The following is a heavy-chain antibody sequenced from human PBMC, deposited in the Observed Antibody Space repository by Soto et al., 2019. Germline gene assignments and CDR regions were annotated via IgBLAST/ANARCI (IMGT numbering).Heavy chain of an antibody. CDR2: IWYDGSNK. Sequence: QVQLVESGGGVVQPGRSLRLSCAASGFTFSSYGMHWVRQAPGKGLEWVAVIWYDGSNKYYADSVKGRFTLSRDNSKNTLYLQMNSLRAEDTAVYYCARGGTYYDSSGADYWGQGTLVTVSS. CDR1: GFTFSSYG. CDR3: ARGGTYYDSSGADY. V-gene: IGHV3-33*01. J-gene: IGHJ4*02. D-gene: IGHD3-22*01.